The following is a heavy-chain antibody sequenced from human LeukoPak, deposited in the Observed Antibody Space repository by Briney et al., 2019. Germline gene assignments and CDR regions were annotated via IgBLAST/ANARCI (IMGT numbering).Heavy chain of an antibody. CDR1: GFTFSSYG. Sequence: PGRSLRLSCAASGFTFSSYGTHWVRQAPGKGLEWVAVISYDGSNKYYADSVKGRFTISRDNSKNTLYLQMNSLRAEDTAVYYCAKERVPYYYDSSGPFDYWGQGTLVTVSS. CDR3: AKERVPYYYDSSGPFDY. CDR2: ISYDGSNK. D-gene: IGHD3-22*01. V-gene: IGHV3-30*18. J-gene: IGHJ4*02.